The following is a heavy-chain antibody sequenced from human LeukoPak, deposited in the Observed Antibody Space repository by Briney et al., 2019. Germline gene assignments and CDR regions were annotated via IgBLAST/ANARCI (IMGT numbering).Heavy chain of an antibody. CDR1: GYTFNTNY. CDR2: INPSGDGT. D-gene: IGHD1-14*01. V-gene: IGHV1-46*02. Sequence: GDSVKVSCKASGYTFNTNYIHWVRQAPGQGLEWIGVINPSGDGTSYPQKFQGRVTLARDTSTSTIYMELSSLRSEDTAIYYCAKETPNTGWFDPWGQGTLVTVSS. CDR3: AKETPNTGWFDP. J-gene: IGHJ5*02.